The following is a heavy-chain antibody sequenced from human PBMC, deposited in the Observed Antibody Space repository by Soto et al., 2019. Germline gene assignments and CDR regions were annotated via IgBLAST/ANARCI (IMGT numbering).Heavy chain of an antibody. Sequence: QVQLVESGGGVVQPGRSLRLSCTASGFTLRNYAMHWVRQAPGKGLEWLAVISNGGRRQFYADSMEGRFTISRDAAKNMLFLQMNNLRSEDTAVYFCGREQNSGYYRTADYWGQGTLVTVSS. CDR2: ISNGGRRQ. D-gene: IGHD3-22*01. J-gene: IGHJ4*02. CDR1: GFTLRNYA. V-gene: IGHV3-30*14. CDR3: GREQNSGYYRTADY.